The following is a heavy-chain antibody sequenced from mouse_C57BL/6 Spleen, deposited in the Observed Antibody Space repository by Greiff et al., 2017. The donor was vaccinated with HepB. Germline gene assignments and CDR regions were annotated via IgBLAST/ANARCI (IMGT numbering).Heavy chain of an antibody. CDR3: ARRDYYGRAMDY. CDR1: GYAFTNYL. J-gene: IGHJ4*01. V-gene: IGHV1-54*01. CDR2: INPGSGGT. Sequence: VQLQQSGAELVRPGTSVKVSCKASGYAFTNYLIEWVKQRPGQGLEWIGVINPGSGGTNYNEKFKGKATLTADKSSSTAYMQLSSLTSEDSAVYFCARRDYYGRAMDYWGQGTSVTVSS. D-gene: IGHD1-1*01.